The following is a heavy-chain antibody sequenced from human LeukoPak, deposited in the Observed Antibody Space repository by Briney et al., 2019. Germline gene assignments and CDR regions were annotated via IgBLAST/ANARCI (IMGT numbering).Heavy chain of an antibody. Sequence: SETLSLTCTVSGGSISSSSYYWGWIRQPPGKGLEWIGSIYYSGSTYYNPSLKSRVTISVDTSKNQFSLKLRSVTAADTAVYYCARGPGRWLQSTGSYYYYYMDVWGKGTTVTVSS. CDR2: IYYSGST. CDR1: GGSISSSSYY. D-gene: IGHD5-24*01. V-gene: IGHV4-39*07. J-gene: IGHJ6*03. CDR3: ARGPGRWLQSTGSYYYYYMDV.